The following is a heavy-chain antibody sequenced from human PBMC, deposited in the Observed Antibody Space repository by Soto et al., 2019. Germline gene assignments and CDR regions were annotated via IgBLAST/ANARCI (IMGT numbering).Heavy chain of an antibody. Sequence: NPSETLSLTCTVSGGSISSYYWSWIRQPPGKELEWLGYIFYSGSTNYNPSLKSRVTMSVDTSKNQFSLKLTSVTAADTAVYFCARTPGSYFDYWGQGTLVTVSS. CDR3: ARTPGSYFDY. D-gene: IGHD3-10*01. CDR2: IFYSGST. CDR1: GGSISSYY. J-gene: IGHJ4*02. V-gene: IGHV4-59*08.